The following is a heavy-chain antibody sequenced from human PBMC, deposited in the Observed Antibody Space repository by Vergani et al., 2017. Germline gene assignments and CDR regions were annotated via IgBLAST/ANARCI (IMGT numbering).Heavy chain of an antibody. CDR3: ARGGYSYGFFSPFTFDY. D-gene: IGHD5-18*01. Sequence: QVQLQESGPGLVKPSETLSLTCTVSGGSISSYYWRWIRQPPGKGLEWIGYIYYSGSTNSNPSLKSRVTISVDTSKNQFSLKLSSVTAADTAVYYCARGGYSYGFFSPFTFDYWGQGTLVTVSS. V-gene: IGHV4-59*01. J-gene: IGHJ4*02. CDR1: GGSISSYY. CDR2: IYYSGST.